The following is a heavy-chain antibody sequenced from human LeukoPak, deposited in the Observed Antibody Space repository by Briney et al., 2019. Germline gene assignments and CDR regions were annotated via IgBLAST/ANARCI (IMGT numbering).Heavy chain of an antibody. Sequence: TSETLSLTCAVYGGSFSGYSWSWIRQPPGKGLEWIGEINHSGSTNYNPSLKSRVTISVDTSKNQFSLKLSSVTAADTAVYYCARGPGDYAVDYWGQGTLVTVSS. CDR2: INHSGST. J-gene: IGHJ4*02. D-gene: IGHD4-17*01. CDR3: ARGPGDYAVDY. CDR1: GGSFSGYS. V-gene: IGHV4-34*01.